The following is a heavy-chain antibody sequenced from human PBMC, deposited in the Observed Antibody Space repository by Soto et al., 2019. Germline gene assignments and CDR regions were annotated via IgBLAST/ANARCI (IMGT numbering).Heavy chain of an antibody. CDR2: INPNSGGT. Sequence: ASVKVSCKASGYTFTNYAINWVRQAPGQGLEWMGWINPNSGGTNYAQKFQGWVTMTRDTSISTAYMELSRLRSDDTAVYYCARAGYCISTSCDAYYYYGMDVWGQGTTVTVSS. J-gene: IGHJ6*02. CDR1: GYTFTNYA. D-gene: IGHD2-2*01. CDR3: ARAGYCISTSCDAYYYYGMDV. V-gene: IGHV1-2*04.